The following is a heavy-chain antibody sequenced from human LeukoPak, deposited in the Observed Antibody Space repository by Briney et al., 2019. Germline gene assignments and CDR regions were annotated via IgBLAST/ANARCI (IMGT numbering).Heavy chain of an antibody. CDR3: ASSNTGSYNDAFDI. Sequence: KPSETLSLTCAVYGGSFSGYYWSWIRQPPGKGLEWIGYIYYSGSTKYNPSLKSRVSISVDTSKNQFSLKLNSVTAADTAVYYCASSNTGSYNDAFDIRGQGTMVTVSS. D-gene: IGHD1-26*01. CDR1: GGSFSGYY. J-gene: IGHJ3*02. CDR2: IYYSGST. V-gene: IGHV4-59*01.